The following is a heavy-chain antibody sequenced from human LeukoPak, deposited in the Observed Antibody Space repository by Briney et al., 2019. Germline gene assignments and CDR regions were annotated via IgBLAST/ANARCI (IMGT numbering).Heavy chain of an antibody. Sequence: SETLSLTCTVSGGSISSYYWSWIRQPPGKGLEWIGYIYYSGSTNYNPSLKSRVTISVDTSKNQSSLKLSSVTAADTAVYYCARRKNSVNCSGGSCYLSYYYGMDVWGQGTTVTVSS. CDR1: GGSISSYY. CDR2: IYYSGST. V-gene: IGHV4-59*08. J-gene: IGHJ6*02. CDR3: ARRKNSVNCSGGSCYLSYYYGMDV. D-gene: IGHD2-15*01.